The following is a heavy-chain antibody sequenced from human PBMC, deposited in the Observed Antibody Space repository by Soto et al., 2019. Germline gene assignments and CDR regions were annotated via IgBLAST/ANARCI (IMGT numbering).Heavy chain of an antibody. V-gene: IGHV3-30-3*01. CDR2: ISYDGSNN. J-gene: IGHJ4*02. D-gene: IGHD3-22*01. CDR1: GFTFSTYT. Sequence: RRLSCAASGFTFSTYTIHWVRQAPGKGLEWVALISYDGSNNYYADSVKGRFTISRDNSKNTLYLQMTSLRAGDTAVYFCARGSQYYYDGSGPLDCWGQGTLVTVSS. CDR3: ARGSQYYYDGSGPLDC.